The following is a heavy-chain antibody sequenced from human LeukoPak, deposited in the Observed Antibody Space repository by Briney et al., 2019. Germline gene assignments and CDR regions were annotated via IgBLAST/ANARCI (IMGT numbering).Heavy chain of an antibody. CDR3: AIKYYYGPGSYRAFDP. Sequence: PGGSLRLSCAASGFTFSSYWMHWVRQAPGKGLVWVSRINSDGSSTNYADFGKGGFTISRDNAKNTLYLQMNSLRAEDTAVYYCAIKYYYGPGSYRAFDPWGQGTLVTVSS. D-gene: IGHD3-10*01. J-gene: IGHJ5*02. CDR2: INSDGSST. CDR1: GFTFSSYW. V-gene: IGHV3-74*01.